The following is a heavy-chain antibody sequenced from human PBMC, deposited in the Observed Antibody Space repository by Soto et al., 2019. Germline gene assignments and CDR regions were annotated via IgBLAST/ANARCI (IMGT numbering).Heavy chain of an antibody. CDR1: GFTFSSYA. V-gene: IGHV3-30-3*01. CDR2: ISYDGNNK. J-gene: IGHJ6*02. CDR3: AREGGVGDYYYYYGMDV. Sequence: QVQLVESGGGVVQPGRSLRLSCAASGFTFSSYAMHWVRQAPGKGQEWVAVISYDGNNKYYADSVKSRFTISRDNTKNTRDLNINSLRAEDTAVYYGAREGGVGDYYYYYGMDVWGQGTTVTVSS. D-gene: IGHD3-16*01.